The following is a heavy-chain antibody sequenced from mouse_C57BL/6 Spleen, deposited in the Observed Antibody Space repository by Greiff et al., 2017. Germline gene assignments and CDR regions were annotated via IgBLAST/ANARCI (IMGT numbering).Heavy chain of an antibody. CDR2: ISSGGSYT. CDR1: GFTFSSYG. V-gene: IGHV5-6*02. CDR3: ARDPWAY. Sequence: EVMLVESGGDLVKPGGSLKLSCAASGFTFSSYGMSWVRQTPDKRLEWVATISSGGSYTYYPDSVKGRFTISRDNAKNTLYLQMSSLKSEDTAMYYCARDPWAYWGQGTLVTVSA. J-gene: IGHJ3*01.